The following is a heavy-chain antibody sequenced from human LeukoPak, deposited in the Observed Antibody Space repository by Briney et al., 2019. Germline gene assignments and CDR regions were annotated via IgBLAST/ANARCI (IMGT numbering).Heavy chain of an antibody. Sequence: PSQTLSLTCTVSGGSVTSGSDVWNWLRQPAGKGLEWIGHFSAIGSTNYNTSLKSRVTMSADTSKNQFSITLTSVTVEDTGVYYCASASASYDILTGYSQGAFDIWGQGTMVTVSS. V-gene: IGHV4-61*09. D-gene: IGHD3-9*01. J-gene: IGHJ3*02. CDR3: ASASASYDILTGYSQGAFDI. CDR2: FSAIGST. CDR1: GGSVTSGSDV.